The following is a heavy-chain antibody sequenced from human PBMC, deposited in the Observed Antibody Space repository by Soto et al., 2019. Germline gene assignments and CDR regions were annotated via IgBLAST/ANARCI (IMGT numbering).Heavy chain of an antibody. J-gene: IGHJ6*02. Sequence: TLSLTCSVSSDSMNSGGYYWSWIRQHPGKGLEWIGYIYSNGDTYYNPSLKSRVTISVGTSKNQFSLNLTSVTAADTAVYYCARGKGMDENYYYYGMDIWGQGTTVTVSS. CDR3: ARGKGMDENYYYYGMDI. CDR1: SDSMNSGGYY. V-gene: IGHV4-31*03. CDR2: IYSNGDT.